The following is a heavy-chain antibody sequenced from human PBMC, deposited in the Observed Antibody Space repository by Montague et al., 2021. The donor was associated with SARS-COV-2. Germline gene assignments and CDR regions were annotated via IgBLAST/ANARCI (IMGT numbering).Heavy chain of an antibody. CDR1: GGSISSSSYY. V-gene: IGHV4-39*01. CDR3: ATYYDILTGYYIDAFDI. Sequence: SETLSLTCTVSGGSISSSSYYWGWIRQPPGKGLEWIGSIYYSGSTYYNPSLKSRVTISVDTCKNQFSLKLSSVTAADTAVYYCATYYDILTGYYIDAFDIWGQGTMVTVSS. CDR2: IYYSGST. J-gene: IGHJ3*02. D-gene: IGHD3-9*01.